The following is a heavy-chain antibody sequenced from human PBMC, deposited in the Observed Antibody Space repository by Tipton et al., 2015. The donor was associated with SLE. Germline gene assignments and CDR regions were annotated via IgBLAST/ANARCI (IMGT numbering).Heavy chain of an antibody. CDR2: ISYSGRT. D-gene: IGHD5-18*01. Sequence: WMRLPPGKGLEWIGYISYSGRTNYNPSLKSRVSISVDTSKNQFSLKVTSVTAADTAVYYCARLVVNTDMVSSFDIWGQGTMVTVSS. V-gene: IGHV4-59*01. J-gene: IGHJ3*02. CDR3: ARLVVNTDMVSSFDI.